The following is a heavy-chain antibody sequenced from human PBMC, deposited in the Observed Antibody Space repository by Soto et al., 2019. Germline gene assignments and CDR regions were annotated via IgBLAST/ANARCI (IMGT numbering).Heavy chain of an antibody. CDR2: ISGSSDNI. V-gene: IGHV3-48*01. Sequence: EVQLVESGGGLVQPGGSLRLSCAASGFTLSSYNMNWVRQAPGKGLEWVSDISGSSDNIYYADSVKGRFTISRDNAKDSLYLQMASLTAHVAAVYYCANDPAGSYWSAGIHYYFGVDVWGQGTTVTVSS. CDR1: GFTLSSYN. J-gene: IGHJ6*02. D-gene: IGHD1-26*01. CDR3: ANDPAGSYWSAGIHYYFGVDV.